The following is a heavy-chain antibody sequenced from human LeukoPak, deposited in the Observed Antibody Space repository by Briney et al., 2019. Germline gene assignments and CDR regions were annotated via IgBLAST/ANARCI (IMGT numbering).Heavy chain of an antibody. CDR3: TTDGYSGCEGLYDY. Sequence: KTGGSLRLSCAASGFTFSNTWMSWVRQAPGKGLEWVGRIKSKTDSGTTGYAAPVKGRFIISRDESKNTLYMQMNSLKTEDTAVYYCTTDGYSGCEGLYDYWGQGTLVTVSS. CDR2: IKSKTDSGTT. V-gene: IGHV3-15*01. CDR1: GFTFSNTW. J-gene: IGHJ4*02. D-gene: IGHD5-12*01.